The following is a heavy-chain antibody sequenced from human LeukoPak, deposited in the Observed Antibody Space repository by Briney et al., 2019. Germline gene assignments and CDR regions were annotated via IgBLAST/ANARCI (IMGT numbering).Heavy chain of an antibody. V-gene: IGHV3-23*01. CDR2: ISGSGGST. CDR3: AKGITMIVVVIETIDY. D-gene: IGHD3-22*01. CDR1: GFTFSSYA. Sequence: PGGSLRLSCAASGFTFSSYAMSWVRQAPGKGLEWVSAISGSGGSTYYADSVKGRFTISRDNSKNTLYLQMNSLRAEGTAVYYCAKGITMIVVVIETIDYWGQGILVTVSS. J-gene: IGHJ4*02.